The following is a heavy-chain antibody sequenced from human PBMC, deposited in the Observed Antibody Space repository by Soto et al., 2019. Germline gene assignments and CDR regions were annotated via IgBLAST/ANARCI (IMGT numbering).Heavy chain of an antibody. D-gene: IGHD1-20*01. Sequence: GASVKVSCKASGYTFTSYDINWVRQATGQGLEWMGWMNPNSGNTGYAQKFQGRVTMTRNTSMSTAYMELSSLRSEDTAVYYCARGSGYDWRYLEWLYYFDYWGQGTLVTVSS. CDR1: GYTFTSYD. CDR3: ARGSGYDWRYLEWLYYFDY. V-gene: IGHV1-8*01. CDR2: MNPNSGNT. J-gene: IGHJ4*02.